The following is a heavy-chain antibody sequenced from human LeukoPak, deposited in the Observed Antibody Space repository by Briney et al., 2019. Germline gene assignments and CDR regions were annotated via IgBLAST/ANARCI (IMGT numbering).Heavy chain of an antibody. Sequence: ASVKVSCKASGYTFTRHTIHWARQAPGQRLEWMGWINVGNGNTDYSQKFQGRVTITRDTSASTAYMELSSLRSEDTAVYYCAREDDGDYDDFDYWGQGTLVTVSS. CDR1: GYTFTRHT. CDR2: INVGNGNT. D-gene: IGHD4-17*01. V-gene: IGHV1-3*01. CDR3: AREDDGDYDDFDY. J-gene: IGHJ4*02.